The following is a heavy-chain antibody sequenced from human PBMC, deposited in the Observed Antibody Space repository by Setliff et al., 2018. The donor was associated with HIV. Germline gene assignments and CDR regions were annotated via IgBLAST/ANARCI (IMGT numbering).Heavy chain of an antibody. V-gene: IGHV3-30*12. J-gene: IGHJ4*02. CDR3: ANTIAALDY. D-gene: IGHD6-13*01. Sequence: LRLSCAASGFTFSSYGMHWVRQAPGRGLEWVGYITYDGSHQFYPDSLKGRFTISRDNSRDTLYLQMNSLRVEDTAVYFCANTIAALDYWGQGIPVTVSS. CDR2: ITYDGSHQ. CDR1: GFTFSSYG.